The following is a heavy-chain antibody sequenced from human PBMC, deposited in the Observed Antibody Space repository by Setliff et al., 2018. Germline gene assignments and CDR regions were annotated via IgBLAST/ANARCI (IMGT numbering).Heavy chain of an antibody. D-gene: IGHD1-26*01. CDR1: GGSISSGGYY. Sequence: PSETLSLTCTVSGGSISSGGYYRSWIRQHPGKGLEWIGYIYYSGSTYYNPSLKSRVTISVDTSKNQFSLKLSSATAADTAVYYCARDRRIVGARHAFDIWGQGTMVTVSS. CDR2: IYYSGST. J-gene: IGHJ3*02. V-gene: IGHV4-31*03. CDR3: ARDRRIVGARHAFDI.